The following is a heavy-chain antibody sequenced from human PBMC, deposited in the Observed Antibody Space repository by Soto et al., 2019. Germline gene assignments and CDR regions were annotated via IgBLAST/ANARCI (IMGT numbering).Heavy chain of an antibody. CDR1: GFKFSDYS. D-gene: IGHD2-15*01. CDR2: IGTSTSTV. J-gene: IGHJ4*02. V-gene: IGHV3-48*01. CDR3: ARDSAYSFDY. Sequence: EVQLVESGRGLVQPGGALRLSCTASGFKFSDYSMNWVRQAPGKGLEWASYIGTSTSTVYYADSVEGRFSISRDNAKNSLYLQMNSLRAEDTAVYYCARDSAYSFDYWGQGILVTVSP.